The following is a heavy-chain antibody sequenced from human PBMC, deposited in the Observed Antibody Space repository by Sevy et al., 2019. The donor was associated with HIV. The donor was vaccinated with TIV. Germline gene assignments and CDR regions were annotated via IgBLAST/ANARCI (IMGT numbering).Heavy chain of an antibody. CDR1: GFAFYEYS. J-gene: IGHJ4*02. CDR3: AREGCSRPHDY. CDR2: LSFGCGKI. V-gene: IGHV3-23*01. Sequence: GGSLRLPCAASGFAFYEYSMSWIRQAPGKGLEWVATLSFGCGKINYADSVKGRFTISRDNSKNSFYLQMDNLRDEDTALYYCAREGCSRPHDYWGQGTRVTVSS. D-gene: IGHD2-8*01.